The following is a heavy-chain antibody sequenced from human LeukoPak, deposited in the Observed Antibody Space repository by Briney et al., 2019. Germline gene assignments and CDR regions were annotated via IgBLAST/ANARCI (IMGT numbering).Heavy chain of an antibody. Sequence: GGSLRLSCAASGFTFSSYWMHWVRQAPGKGLVWVSRINSDGSSTSYADSVKGRFTISRDNAKNTLYLQMNSLRAEDTAVYYCAKDMYYYDRRGVNYFDYWGQGTLVTVSS. CDR2: INSDGSST. CDR3: AKDMYYYDRRGVNYFDY. D-gene: IGHD3-22*01. J-gene: IGHJ4*02. V-gene: IGHV3-74*01. CDR1: GFTFSSYW.